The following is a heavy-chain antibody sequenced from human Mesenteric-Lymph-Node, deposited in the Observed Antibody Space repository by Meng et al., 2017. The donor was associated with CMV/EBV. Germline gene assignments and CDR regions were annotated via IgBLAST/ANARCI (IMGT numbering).Heavy chain of an antibody. CDR3: TKGDCSGGSCYTIDY. CDR2: IRYDGSDK. V-gene: IGHV3-30*02. CDR1: GFTFSSYG. D-gene: IGHD2-15*01. Sequence: GESLKISCAASGFTFSSYGMHWVRQAPGKGLEWVAFIRYDGSDKYYADSVKGRFTISRDNSKNTLYLQMNSLRAEDTAVYYCTKGDCSGGSCYTIDYWGQGTLVTVSS. J-gene: IGHJ4*02.